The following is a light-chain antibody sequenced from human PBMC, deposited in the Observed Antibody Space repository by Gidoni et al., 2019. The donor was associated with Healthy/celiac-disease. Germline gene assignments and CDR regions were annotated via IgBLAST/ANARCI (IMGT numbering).Light chain of an antibody. Sequence: DIQMTQSPSTLSSSVGDRATITCRASQSIRSWLAWYQQKAGKAPKLLIYKASSLESGVPSGFSGSASGTEFTLTISSLEPDDFAAYYCQQYDSYPLTFGGGTKVEIK. J-gene: IGKJ4*01. CDR2: KAS. CDR3: QQYDSYPLT. V-gene: IGKV1-5*03. CDR1: QSIRSW.